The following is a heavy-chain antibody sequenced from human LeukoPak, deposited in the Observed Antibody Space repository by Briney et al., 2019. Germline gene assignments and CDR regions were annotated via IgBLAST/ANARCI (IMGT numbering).Heavy chain of an antibody. V-gene: IGHV3-23*01. CDR1: GFTFSGYA. D-gene: IGHD5-24*01. J-gene: IGHJ6*02. Sequence: PGGSLRLSCVASGFTFSGYAMTWVCQAPGKGLEWVSSLSGRGATIYYADSVRGRFTISRDNSKNTLYLQMNSLRAEDTAVYYCAKYGPSRDGYNGRLYYYYALDVWGQGTTVTVSS. CDR2: LSGRGATI. CDR3: AKYGPSRDGYNGRLYYYYALDV.